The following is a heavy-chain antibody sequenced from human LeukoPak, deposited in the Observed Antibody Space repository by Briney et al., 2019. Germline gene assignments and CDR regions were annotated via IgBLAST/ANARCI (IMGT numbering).Heavy chain of an antibody. CDR2: IISGGSTI. CDR3: AREGSYSSGFDY. CDR1: GFAFSSYE. Sequence: GGSLRLSCAASGFAFSSYEMNWVRQAPGKGLEWVSYIISGGSTIYYADSVKGRFTISRDNAKNSLYLQMNSLRAEDTAVYYCAREGSYSSGFDYWGQGTLVTVSS. D-gene: IGHD6-19*01. J-gene: IGHJ4*02. V-gene: IGHV3-48*03.